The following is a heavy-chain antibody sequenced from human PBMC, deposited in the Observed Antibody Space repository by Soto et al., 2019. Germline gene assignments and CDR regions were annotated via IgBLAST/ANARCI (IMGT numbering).Heavy chain of an antibody. J-gene: IGHJ5*02. D-gene: IGHD3-10*02. CDR3: ARAGDYDVDWFDP. CDR1: GGSISSSSW. CDR2: IHHTGST. Sequence: SETLSLTCAVSGGSISSSSWWGWVRPPPGKGLEWIGEIHHTGSTNYNPSLESRVTISVDRSKNQFSLKLSSVTAADTAVYYCARAGDYDVDWFDPWGQGTLVTVSS. V-gene: IGHV4-4*02.